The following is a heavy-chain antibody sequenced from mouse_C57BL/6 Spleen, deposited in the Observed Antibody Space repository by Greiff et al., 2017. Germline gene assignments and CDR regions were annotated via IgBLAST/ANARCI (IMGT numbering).Heavy chain of an antibody. D-gene: IGHD1-1*01. V-gene: IGHV1-61*01. CDR2: IYPSDSET. CDR1: GYTFTSYW. J-gene: IGHJ3*01. Sequence: QVQLQQPGAELVRPGSSVKLSCKASGYTFTSYWMAWVKQRPGQGLEWIGNIYPSDSETHYNQKFKDKATLTVDNTTSTAYMQRSRLTSEDSAVYYCAREGDYYGSWFAYWGQGTLVTVSA. CDR3: AREGDYYGSWFAY.